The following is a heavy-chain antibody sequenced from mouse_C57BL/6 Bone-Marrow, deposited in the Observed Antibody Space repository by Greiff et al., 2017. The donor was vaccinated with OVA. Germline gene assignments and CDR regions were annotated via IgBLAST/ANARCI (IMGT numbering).Heavy chain of an antibody. CDR1: GYTFTSYC. Sequence: QVQLQQPGAELVKPGASVQMSCKASGYTFTSYCITWVKQRPGQGLEWIGDIYPGSGSTNYNEKFKSKATLTVDTSSSTAYLQLSSLTSDDAAVYYCGRIPNNYGTACYCDYWGKGTTLTVSS. V-gene: IGHV1-55*01. CDR2: IYPGSGST. D-gene: IGHD1-1*01. CDR3: GRIPNNYGTACYCDY. J-gene: IGHJ2*01.